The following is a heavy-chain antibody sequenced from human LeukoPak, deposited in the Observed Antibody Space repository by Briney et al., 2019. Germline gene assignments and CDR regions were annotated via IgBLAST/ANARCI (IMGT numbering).Heavy chain of an antibody. CDR1: GFPFSMYA. V-gene: IGHV3-64*01. J-gene: IGHJ4*02. D-gene: IGHD5-24*01. CDR2: ISHDGGST. CDR3: ARDFGGGWLQNHFDY. Sequence: GRCLRLFYAASGFPFSMYAMQWVRQASGKGRDSVSAISHDGGSTYYANSVKGRFTISRDNSKNTLYLQMGSLRPEDMAVYYCARDFGGGWLQNHFDYWGQGTLVTGSS.